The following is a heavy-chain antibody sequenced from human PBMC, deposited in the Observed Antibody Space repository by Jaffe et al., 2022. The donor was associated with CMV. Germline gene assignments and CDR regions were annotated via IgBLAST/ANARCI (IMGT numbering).Heavy chain of an antibody. CDR3: VRRIVVADRDAMDV. J-gene: IGHJ6*02. Sequence: QVQLQQSGPGLVKPSQTLSLTCDISGDSVSSNSALWNWIRQSPSRGLEWLGRTYYRSKWYNDYAVSVKSRIIMNPDTSKNQLSLHLNSVTPEDTAVYYCVRRIVVADRDAMDVWGQGTTVTVSS. CDR2: TYYRSKWYN. V-gene: IGHV6-1*01. D-gene: IGHD6-19*01. CDR1: GDSVSSNSAL.